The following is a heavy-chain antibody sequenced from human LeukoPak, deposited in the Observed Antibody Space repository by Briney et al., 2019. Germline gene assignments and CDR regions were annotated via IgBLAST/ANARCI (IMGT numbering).Heavy chain of an antibody. J-gene: IGHJ5*02. CDR1: GFTFSSYA. V-gene: IGHV3-30-3*01. Sequence: PRGSLRLSCAASGFTFSSYAMHWVRQAPGKGLEWVAVISYDGSNKYYADSVKGRFTISRDNSKNTLYLQMNSLRAEDTAVYYCARGPYYDFWSGYYNPEYNWFDPWGQGTLVTVSS. D-gene: IGHD3-3*01. CDR2: ISYDGSNK. CDR3: ARGPYYDFWSGYYNPEYNWFDP.